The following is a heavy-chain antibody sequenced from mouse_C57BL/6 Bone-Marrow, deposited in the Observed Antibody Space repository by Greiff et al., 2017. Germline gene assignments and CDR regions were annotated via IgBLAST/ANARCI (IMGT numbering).Heavy chain of an antibody. J-gene: IGHJ3*01. Sequence: QVQLKESGAELARPGASVKLSCKASGYTFTSYGISWVKQRTGQGLEWIGEIYPRSGNTYYNEKFKGKATLTADKSSSTAYLELRSLTSEDSAVYFCAKNERFAYWGRGTLVTVSA. CDR3: AKNERFAY. CDR1: GYTFTSYG. V-gene: IGHV1-81*01. CDR2: IYPRSGNT.